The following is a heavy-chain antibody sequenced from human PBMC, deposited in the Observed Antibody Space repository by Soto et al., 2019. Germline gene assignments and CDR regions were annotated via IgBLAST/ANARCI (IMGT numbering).Heavy chain of an antibody. CDR3: ARVILSNDILTGRKRDHWFDP. D-gene: IGHD3-9*01. CDR2: IYYSGST. Sequence: PSETLSLTCTVSGGSISSYYWSWIRQPPGKGLEWIGYIYYSGSTNYNPSLKSRVTISVDTSKNQFSLKLSSVTAADTAVYYCARVILSNDILTGRKRDHWFDPWGQGTLVTVSS. CDR1: GGSISSYY. J-gene: IGHJ5*02. V-gene: IGHV4-59*01.